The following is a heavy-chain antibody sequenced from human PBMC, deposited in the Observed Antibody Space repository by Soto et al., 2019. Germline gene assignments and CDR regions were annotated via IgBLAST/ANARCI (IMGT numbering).Heavy chain of an antibody. D-gene: IGHD6-13*01. J-gene: IGHJ4*02. V-gene: IGHV1-2*02. CDR1: GYTFTAYY. CDR3: ARDSWSGFSISWFDY. CDR2: INPNSGGT. Sequence: EASVKVSCRASGYTFTAYYLYWVRQAPGQGLEWIGWINPNSGGTNYAQKFQGRVTMTRDTSITTAYMELSRLTSDDTAVYYCARDSWSGFSISWFDYWGQGTLVTVSS.